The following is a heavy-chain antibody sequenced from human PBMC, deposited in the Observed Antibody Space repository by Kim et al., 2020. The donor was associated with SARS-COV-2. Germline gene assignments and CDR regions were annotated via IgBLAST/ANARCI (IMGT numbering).Heavy chain of an antibody. V-gene: IGHV4-39*01. CDR2: IYYSGST. Sequence: SETLSLTCTVSGGSISSSSYYWGWIRQPPGKGLEWIGSIYYSGSTYYNPSLKSRVTISVDTSKNQFSLKLSSVTAADTAVYYCARGHCSSTSCYPDYRGQGTLVTVSS. J-gene: IGHJ4*02. D-gene: IGHD2-2*01. CDR3: ARGHCSSTSCYPDY. CDR1: GGSISSSSYY.